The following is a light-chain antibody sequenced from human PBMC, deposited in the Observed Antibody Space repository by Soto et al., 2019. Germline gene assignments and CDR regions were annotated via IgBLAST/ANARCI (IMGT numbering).Light chain of an antibody. CDR2: GAS. J-gene: IGKJ5*01. CDR3: QQYNSWPPIT. CDR1: HSINVN. V-gene: IGKV3D-15*01. Sequence: DIDMTHSPATLSVSPGERAILSFRASHSINVNFAWYQQKPGQPPRLLLFGASTRATGIPGRFNGSGSGTEFTLAISSLQSEASAVYYCQQYNSWPPITFGQGTRLEIK.